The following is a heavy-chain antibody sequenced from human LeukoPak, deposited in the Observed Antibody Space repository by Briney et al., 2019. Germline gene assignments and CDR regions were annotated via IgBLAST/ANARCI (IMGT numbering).Heavy chain of an antibody. D-gene: IGHD3-9*01. CDR2: ISGSGGST. CDR3: AKSRSPHYDILTGNYYVYYFDY. CDR1: GFTFSSYA. V-gene: IGHV3-23*01. J-gene: IGHJ4*02. Sequence: PGGSLRLSCAASGFTFSSYAMSWVRQAPGKGLEWVSAISGSGGSTYYADSVKGRFTISRDNSKNTLYLQMNSLRAEDTAVYYCAKSRSPHYDILTGNYYVYYFDYWGQGTLVTVSS.